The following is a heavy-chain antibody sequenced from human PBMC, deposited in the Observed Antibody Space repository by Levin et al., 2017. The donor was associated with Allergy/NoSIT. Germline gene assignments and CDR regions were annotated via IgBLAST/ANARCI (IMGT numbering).Heavy chain of an antibody. CDR2: IKEDGGEI. CDR1: GFTFSRSW. D-gene: IGHD2-21*01. V-gene: IGHV3-7*01. CDR3: ARLLWWPWGGFDY. Sequence: QPGGSLRLSCAASGFTFSRSWMSWVRQAPGKGLEWVATIKEDGGEIYYVDSVEGRFTISRDNAKNSLYLQMSSLRVEDTALYYCARLLWWPWGGFDYWGQGTLVTVSS. J-gene: IGHJ4*02.